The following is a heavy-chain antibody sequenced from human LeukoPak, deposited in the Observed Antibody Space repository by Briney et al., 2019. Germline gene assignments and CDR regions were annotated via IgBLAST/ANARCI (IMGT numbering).Heavy chain of an antibody. J-gene: IGHJ3*02. CDR1: GGSISSYY. CDR3: ARQSPDVIGSGKAFDI. Sequence: SETLSLTCTVSGGSISSYYWSWIRQPAGKGLEWIGRIYTSGSTNYNPPLKSRVTMSVDTSKNQFSLKLSSVTAADTAVYYCARQSPDVIGSGKAFDIWGQGTMVTVSS. CDR2: IYTSGST. V-gene: IGHV4-4*07. D-gene: IGHD3-10*01.